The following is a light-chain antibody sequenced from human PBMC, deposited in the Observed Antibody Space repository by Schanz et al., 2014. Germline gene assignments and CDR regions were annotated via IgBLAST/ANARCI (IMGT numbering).Light chain of an antibody. CDR3: CSYAGTTNLR. V-gene: IGLV1-44*01. CDR2: NNN. J-gene: IGLJ3*02. Sequence: QSVLTQPPSASGTPGQRVTISCSGSSSNIGSNTVNWYQQLPGTAPKLLIYNNNQRPSGVPDRFSGSKSGTSASLAISGLQSEDEADYHCCSYAGTTNLRFGGGTKLT. CDR1: SSNIGSNT.